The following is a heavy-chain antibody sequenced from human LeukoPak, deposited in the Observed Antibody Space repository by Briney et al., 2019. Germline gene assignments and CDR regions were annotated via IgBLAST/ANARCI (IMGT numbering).Heavy chain of an antibody. V-gene: IGHV3-74*01. CDR2: INSDGSST. J-gene: IGHJ3*02. Sequence: GGSLRLSCAASGFTFSSYWMHWVRQAPGKGLVWVSRINSDGSSTSYADSVKGRFTISRDNAKSSLFLQMNSLRAEDTAVYYCARDLVRGAPDAFDIWGQGTMVTVSS. CDR3: ARDLVRGAPDAFDI. CDR1: GFTFSSYW. D-gene: IGHD3-10*01.